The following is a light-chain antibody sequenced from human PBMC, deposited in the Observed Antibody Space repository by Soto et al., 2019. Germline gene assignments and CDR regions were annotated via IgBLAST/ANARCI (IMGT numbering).Light chain of an antibody. CDR2: DVN. J-gene: IGLJ1*01. CDR1: SSDIGGYKY. CDR3: SSYTSSGTDV. Sequence: QSALTQPASMSGSPGQSITISCTGTSSDIGGYKYVSWYQQYPGKAPKLLIHDVNDRPSGVSPRFSGSKSGNTASLTISGLQADDEADYYCSSYTSSGTDVFGTGTKVTVL. V-gene: IGLV2-14*03.